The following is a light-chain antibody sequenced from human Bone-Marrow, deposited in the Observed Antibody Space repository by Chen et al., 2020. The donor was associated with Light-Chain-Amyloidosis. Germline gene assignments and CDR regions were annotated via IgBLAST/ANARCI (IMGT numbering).Light chain of an antibody. Sequence: EIVLTQSPGTLSLSPGERATLSCRASQSVSSSYLAWYQQKPGQAPRLLIYGASSRATGIPDRFSGSGSGTDFTLTISRLEPEDFAVYYCQQYGSSPPETFGRGPSWRSN. V-gene: IGKV3-20*01. CDR2: GAS. J-gene: IGKJ2*01. CDR3: QQYGSSPPET. CDR1: QSVSSSY.